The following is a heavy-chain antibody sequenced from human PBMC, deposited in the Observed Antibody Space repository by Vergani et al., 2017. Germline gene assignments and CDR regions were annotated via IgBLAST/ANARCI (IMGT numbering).Heavy chain of an antibody. CDR1: GFDFSSYI. Sequence: QLVESGGGWVQPGGSLRLSCVVSGFDFSSYIMNWVRQAPGKGLEWVARIRPKTDGETTDYAAPVKGRFTISRDDSKRLAYLQLSGLKTEDTAVYFCSRGRGYSFGYSDYWGQGTLVTVSS. D-gene: IGHD5-18*01. J-gene: IGHJ4*02. CDR3: SRGRGYSFGYSDY. CDR2: IRPKTDGETT. V-gene: IGHV3-49*04.